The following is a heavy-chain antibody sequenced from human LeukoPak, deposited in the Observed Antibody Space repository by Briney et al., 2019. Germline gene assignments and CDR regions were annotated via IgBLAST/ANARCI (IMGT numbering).Heavy chain of an antibody. CDR2: INHSGST. CDR1: GGSFSGYY. D-gene: IGHD3-22*01. V-gene: IGHV4-34*01. Sequence: PSETLSLTCAVYGGSFSGYYWSWIRQPPGKGLEWIGEINHSGSTKYNPSLESRLTISVDTSKNQFSLKVTSVTAADTAVYYCAKGQDYYDSSGYYWNYFDYWGQGTLVTVSS. CDR3: AKGQDYYDSSGYYWNYFDY. J-gene: IGHJ4*02.